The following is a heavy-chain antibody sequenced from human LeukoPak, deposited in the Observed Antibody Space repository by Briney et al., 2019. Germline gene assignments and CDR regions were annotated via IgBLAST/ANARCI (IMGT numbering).Heavy chain of an antibody. J-gene: IGHJ6*02. V-gene: IGHV3-23*01. CDR1: VLIFSSYS. D-gene: IGHD3-3*01. CDR2: LSGRGGST. CDR3: AKIQYYDFWSGYYAPYYYGMDV. Sequence: TLGLSYAVSVLIFSSYSALWVRRARAKGLVEVTTLSGRGGSTYYADSVKGRFTISRDNSKNTLYLQMNSLRAEDTAVYYCAKIQYYDFWSGYYAPYYYGMDVWGQGTTVTVSS.